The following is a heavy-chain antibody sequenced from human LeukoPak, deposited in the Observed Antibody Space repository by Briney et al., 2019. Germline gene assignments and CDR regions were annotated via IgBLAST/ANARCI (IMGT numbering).Heavy chain of an antibody. CDR3: ARDLSQFCSGTYDY. CDR1: GFTFSDYC. V-gene: IGHV3-7*04. Sequence: PGGSLRLSCTASGFTFSDYCMTWVRQAPGKGLESVANINQDGSEKSSVDSVKGRFTISRDNAKKSLYLQMNSLRAEDAAVYYCARDLSQFCSGTYDYWGQGTLVTVSS. CDR2: INQDGSEK. J-gene: IGHJ4*02. D-gene: IGHD3-10*02.